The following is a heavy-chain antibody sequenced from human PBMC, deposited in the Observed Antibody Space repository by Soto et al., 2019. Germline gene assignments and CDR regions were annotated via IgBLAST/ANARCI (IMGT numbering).Heavy chain of an antibody. CDR1: GYAFTSYD. Sequence: QVQLVQSGAEVKKPGASVKVSCKASGYAFTSYDINWVRQTTRQGLEWMGWIDPYSGNTGYAQRFQGRVTVTRNTSINTAYMEMSSLGSEDTAVYYCARRQPPYYYYGLDVWGQGTTVTVSS. V-gene: IGHV1-8*01. J-gene: IGHJ6*02. D-gene: IGHD6-13*01. CDR3: ARRQPPYYYYGLDV. CDR2: IDPYSGNT.